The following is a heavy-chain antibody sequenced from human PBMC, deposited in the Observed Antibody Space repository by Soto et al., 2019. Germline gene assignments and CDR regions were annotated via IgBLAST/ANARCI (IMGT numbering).Heavy chain of an antibody. J-gene: IGHJ6*04. Sequence: PSATLSLTCSVYGGSFSDYYWSWIRQPPGKGLEWIGEINHSGSTNYNPSLKSRVTISVHTSKNQFSLKLSSVTAADTAVYYCARARKGSGSDYYYHYGMDVWGKGTTVTVSS. CDR1: GGSFSDYY. V-gene: IGHV4-34*01. CDR3: ARARKGSGSDYYYHYGMDV. CDR2: INHSGST. D-gene: IGHD3-3*01.